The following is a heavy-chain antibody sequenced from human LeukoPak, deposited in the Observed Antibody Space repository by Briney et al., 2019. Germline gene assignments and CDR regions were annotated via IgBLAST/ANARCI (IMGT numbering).Heavy chain of an antibody. Sequence: ASVKVSCKASGYTFTSYAMHWVRQAPGQRLEWMGWINAGNGNTKYSQKFQGRVTITRDTSASTAYMELSSLRSEDTAVYYCARDVMVRGVLPGHWGQGTLVTVSS. CDR2: INAGNGNT. CDR3: ARDVMVRGVLPGH. J-gene: IGHJ4*02. D-gene: IGHD3-10*01. CDR1: GYTFTSYA. V-gene: IGHV1-3*01.